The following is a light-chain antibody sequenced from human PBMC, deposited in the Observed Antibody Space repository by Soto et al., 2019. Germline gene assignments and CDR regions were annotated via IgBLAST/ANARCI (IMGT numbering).Light chain of an antibody. CDR2: GAS. CDR1: QRVSSRY. Sequence: EIVLXQSPGTLSLSPGERAXXXCRASQRVSSRYLAWYQQKPGQAPRLLIYGASSRATGIPDRFSGSGSGTDFTLTISRLEPEDFAVYYCQQYGSSRTFGQGTKVDIK. V-gene: IGKV3-20*01. J-gene: IGKJ1*01. CDR3: QQYGSSRT.